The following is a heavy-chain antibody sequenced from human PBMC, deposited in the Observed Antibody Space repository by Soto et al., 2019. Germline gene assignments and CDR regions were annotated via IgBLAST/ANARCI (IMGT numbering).Heavy chain of an antibody. CDR2: ISSSSSYI. V-gene: IGHV3-21*01. CDR3: ARLTSRISAASHGRSNWMDP. J-gene: IGHJ5*02. Sequence: SLRLSCAASGFTFISYSMNWVRQAPGKGLEWVSSISSSSSYIYYADSVKGRFTISRDNAKNSLYLQMTSVTAADTGVYYCARLTSRISAASHGRSNWMDPWGPGTLVTVSS. CDR1: GFTFISYS. D-gene: IGHD2-15*01.